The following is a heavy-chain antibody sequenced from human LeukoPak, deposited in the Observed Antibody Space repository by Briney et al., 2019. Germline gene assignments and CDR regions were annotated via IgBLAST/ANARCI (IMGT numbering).Heavy chain of an antibody. CDR3: ARQIPGSGQGFDP. V-gene: IGHV3-23*01. CDR1: GFTFSSYT. Sequence: GGSLRLSCVASGFTFSSYTLGWVRQAPGKGLEWASDVSRGGRTSYYTDSVKGRFTSSRDDSKNMLHLRMSSLRAEDTALYYCARQIPGSGQGFDPWGQGTLVTISS. J-gene: IGHJ5*02. D-gene: IGHD3-10*01. CDR2: VSRGGRTS.